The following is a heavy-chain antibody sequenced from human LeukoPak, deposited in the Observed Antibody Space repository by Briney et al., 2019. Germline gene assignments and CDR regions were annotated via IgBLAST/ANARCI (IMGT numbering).Heavy chain of an antibody. D-gene: IGHD1-14*01. V-gene: IGHV4-39*01. CDR2: IYYSGST. CDR3: ARPAGGGPVSRFDP. Sequence: SETLSLTCTVSGGSISSSSYYWGWIRQPPGKGLEWIGSIYYSGSTYYSPSLKSRVTISVDTSKNQFSLKLSSVTAADTAVYYCARPAGGGPVSRFDPWGQGTLVTVSS. J-gene: IGHJ5*02. CDR1: GGSISSSSYY.